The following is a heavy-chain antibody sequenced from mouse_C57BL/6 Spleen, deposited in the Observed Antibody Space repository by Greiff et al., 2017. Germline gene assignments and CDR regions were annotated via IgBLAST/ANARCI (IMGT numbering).Heavy chain of an antibody. D-gene: IGHD2-5*01. CDR1: GYTFTSYW. Sequence: QVQLQQPGAELVKPGASVKLSCKASGYTFTSYWMHWVKQRPGRGLEWIGRIDPNSGGTKYNEKFKSKATLTVDKPSSTAYMQRSSLTSEDSAVYYCARSYYSNYDYAMDYWGQGTSVTVSS. J-gene: IGHJ4*01. CDR3: ARSYYSNYDYAMDY. CDR2: IDPNSGGT. V-gene: IGHV1-72*01.